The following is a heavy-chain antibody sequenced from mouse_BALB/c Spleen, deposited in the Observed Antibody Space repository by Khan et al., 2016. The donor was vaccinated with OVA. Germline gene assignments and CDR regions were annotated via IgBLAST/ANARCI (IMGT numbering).Heavy chain of an antibody. CDR1: GYTFTNYG. J-gene: IGHJ4*01. D-gene: IGHD2-10*01. Sequence: QIQLVQSGPELKKPGETVKISCKASGYTFTNYGMNWVKQSPGKALKWMGWINTYTGEPTYADDFKGRFAFSLKTSASTAYLQINNLKNEDTATYCCARPPYFSYTLDHWGQGTSVTVSS. CDR2: INTYTGEP. V-gene: IGHV9-3-1*01. CDR3: ARPPYFSYTLDH.